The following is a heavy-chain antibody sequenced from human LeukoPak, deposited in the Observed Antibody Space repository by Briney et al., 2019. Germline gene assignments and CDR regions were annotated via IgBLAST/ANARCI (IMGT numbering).Heavy chain of an antibody. V-gene: IGHV3-66*01. CDR1: GFTVSSNY. Sequence: GGSLRLSCAASGFTVSSNYMSWVRQAPGKGLEWVSVIYSGGSTYYADSVKGRFTISRDNSKNTLYLQMNSLRAEDTAVYYCARDGLRSYYDSSGYHDAFDIWGQGTMVTVSS. D-gene: IGHD3-22*01. J-gene: IGHJ3*02. CDR3: ARDGLRSYYDSSGYHDAFDI. CDR2: IYSGGST.